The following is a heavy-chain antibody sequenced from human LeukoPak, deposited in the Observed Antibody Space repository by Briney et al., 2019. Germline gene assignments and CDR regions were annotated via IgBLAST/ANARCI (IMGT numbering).Heavy chain of an antibody. CDR1: GYTLTELS. D-gene: IGHD3-10*01. Sequence: ASVKVSCKVSGYTLTELSMHWVRQAPGKGLEWMGGFDPEDGETIYAQKFQGRVTMTEDTSTDTAYMELSSLRSEDTAVYYCARPEGNYGSGSYNVFQYAMDVWGQGTTVTVSS. CDR3: ARPEGNYGSGSYNVFQYAMDV. CDR2: FDPEDGET. V-gene: IGHV1-24*01. J-gene: IGHJ6*02.